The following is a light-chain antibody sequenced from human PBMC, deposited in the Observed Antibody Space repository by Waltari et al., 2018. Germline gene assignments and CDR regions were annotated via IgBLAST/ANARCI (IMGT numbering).Light chain of an antibody. CDR2: EVN. Sequence: QSALTQPASVSGSPGQSLTISCTGTSSDVGNYHLVSWYQHHPGKAPKLMIYEVNKRPSGISNRFSASKSGNTASLTISGLQAEDEAVYYCCSYARHVIFGGGTKLTVL. V-gene: IGLV2-23*02. CDR3: CSYARHVI. CDR1: SSDVGNYHL. J-gene: IGLJ2*01.